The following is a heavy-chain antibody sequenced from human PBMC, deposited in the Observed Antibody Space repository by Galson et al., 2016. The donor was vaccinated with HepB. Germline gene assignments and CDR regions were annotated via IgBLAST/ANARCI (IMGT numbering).Heavy chain of an antibody. CDR3: ATQHCKGGTCPGYLLLLFDP. Sequence: SETLSLTCTVSGGSISTGRYSWGWIRQPPGKGLEWVGSMSYSGTTYYNPSLKSRLTISVDTAKNPLSLKMSSVTATDTAVYYCATQHCKGGTCPGYLLLLFDPWGQGTVVTVSS. V-gene: IGHV4-39*01. D-gene: IGHD2-15*01. CDR1: GGSISTGRYS. J-gene: IGHJ5*02. CDR2: MSYSGTT.